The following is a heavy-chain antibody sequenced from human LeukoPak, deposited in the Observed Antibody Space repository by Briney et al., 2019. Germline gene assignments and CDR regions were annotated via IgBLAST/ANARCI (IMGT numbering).Heavy chain of an antibody. D-gene: IGHD3-22*01. V-gene: IGHV7-4-1*02. CDR3: ARGYDSSGYFSD. CDR2: IHTNTGNP. CDR1: GYTFISNA. J-gene: IGHJ4*02. Sequence: ASVKVSCKASGYTFISNAINWVRQAPGQGLEWMGWIHTNTGNPTYAQGFTGQFVFSLDTSVSTAYLQISSLKAEDTAEYFCARGYDSSGYFSDWGQGTLVTVSS.